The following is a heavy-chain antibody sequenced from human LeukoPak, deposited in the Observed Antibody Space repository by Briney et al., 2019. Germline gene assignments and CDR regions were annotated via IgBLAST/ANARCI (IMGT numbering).Heavy chain of an antibody. D-gene: IGHD1-1*01. J-gene: IGHJ4*02. CDR1: GYTFTSYY. CDR2: INPNSGGT. V-gene: IGHV1-2*06. CDR3: ATVRYNWNDGY. Sequence: GASVKVSCKASGYTFTSYYMHWVRQAPGQGLEGMGRINPNSGGTNYAQKFQGRVTMTRDTSISTAYMELSRLRSDDTAVYYCATVRYNWNDGYWGQGTLVTVSS.